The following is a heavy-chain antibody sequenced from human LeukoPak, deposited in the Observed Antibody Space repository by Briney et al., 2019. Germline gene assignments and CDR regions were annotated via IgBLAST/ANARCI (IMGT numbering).Heavy chain of an antibody. V-gene: IGHV3-23*01. Sequence: GGSLRLSCAASGFTFSDYAMTWVRQAPGKGREWVSSISGSGSRTYYTESVKGRFTISRDNSKNTLYLRMNSLRADETAIYYCASRPRADIGPLDFWGQGTLVTVSS. D-gene: IGHD1-14*01. CDR1: GFTFSDYA. CDR3: ASRPRADIGPLDF. CDR2: ISGSGSRT. J-gene: IGHJ4*02.